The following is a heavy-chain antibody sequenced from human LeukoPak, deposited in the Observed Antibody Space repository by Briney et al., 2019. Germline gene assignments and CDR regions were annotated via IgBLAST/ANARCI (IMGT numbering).Heavy chain of an antibody. V-gene: IGHV3-21*01. J-gene: IGHJ6*04. CDR3: ARVGGSYVYYYGMDV. Sequence: PGGSLRLSCAASGFTFSSYSMNWVRQAPGKGLEWVSSISSSSSYIYYADSVKGRFTISRDNAKNSLYLQMNSLRAEDTAVYYCARVGGSYVYYYGMDVWGKGTTVTVSS. D-gene: IGHD1-26*01. CDR1: GFTFSSYS. CDR2: ISSSSSYI.